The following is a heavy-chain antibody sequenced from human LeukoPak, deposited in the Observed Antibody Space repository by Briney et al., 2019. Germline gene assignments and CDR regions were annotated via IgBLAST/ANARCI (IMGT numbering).Heavy chain of an antibody. Sequence: GGSLRLSCAASGLTFRVYAMHGVRQTPGKGLEWVAVIWSDENNKHYADSVKGRFTISRDNSKNTEYLQMNSLRVEDTALYYCARGAEFWDAQPDYYNGVDVWGQGTTVTVSS. CDR2: IWSDENNK. CDR3: ARGAEFWDAQPDYYNGVDV. CDR1: GLTFRVYA. D-gene: IGHD3-3*01. V-gene: IGHV3-33*01. J-gene: IGHJ6*02.